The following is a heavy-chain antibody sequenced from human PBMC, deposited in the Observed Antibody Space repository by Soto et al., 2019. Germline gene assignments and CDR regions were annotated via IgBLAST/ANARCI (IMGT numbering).Heavy chain of an antibody. CDR3: ARAPANYYYYGMDV. V-gene: IGHV3-48*03. CDR2: ISSSGSSR. CDR1: GFSFSSYE. J-gene: IGHJ6*02. Sequence: LRLSCAASGFSFSSYEMNWVRQAPGKGLEWVSYISSSGSSRDYADSVRGRFTISRGNAKNSLYLQMNSLRAEDTGVYYCARAPANYYYYGMDVWGQGTTVTVSS.